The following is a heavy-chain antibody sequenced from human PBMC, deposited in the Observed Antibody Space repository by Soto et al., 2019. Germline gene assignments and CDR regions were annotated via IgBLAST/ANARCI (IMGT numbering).Heavy chain of an antibody. V-gene: IGHV4-31*03. J-gene: IGHJ6*03. CDR1: GGSISSGGYY. CDR3: SIQGQGYYGSGSYSYYYYYMDV. D-gene: IGHD3-10*01. CDR2: IYYSGST. Sequence: SETLSLTCTVSGGSISSGGYYWSWIRQHPGKGLEWIGYIYYSGSTYYNPSLKSRVTISVDTSKNQFSLKLSSVTAADTAVYYCSIQGQGYYGSGSYSYYYYYMDVWGKGTTVTVSS.